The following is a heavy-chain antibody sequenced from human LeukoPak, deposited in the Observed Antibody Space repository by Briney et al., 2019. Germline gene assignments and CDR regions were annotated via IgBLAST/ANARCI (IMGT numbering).Heavy chain of an antibody. Sequence: PGGSLRLSCAASGFTFNSYAVSWVRQAPGKGLEWVSGISGSGGSTYYADSVKGRFTISRDNSQSTLYLQMNSLRAEDTAVYYCARAASAYYFDYWGQGTLVTVSS. V-gene: IGHV3-23*01. J-gene: IGHJ4*02. CDR1: GFTFNSYA. CDR3: ARAASAYYFDY. CDR2: ISGSGGST.